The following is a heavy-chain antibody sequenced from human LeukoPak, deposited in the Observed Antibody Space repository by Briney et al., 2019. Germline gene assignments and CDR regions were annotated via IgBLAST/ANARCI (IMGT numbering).Heavy chain of an antibody. CDR3: AKNRGTGLAFYNY. V-gene: IGHV3-23*01. D-gene: IGHD3-10*01. J-gene: IGHJ4*02. Sequence: GGSLRLSCAASGFTFSSYAMTWVRQAPGKGLEWVSAISSGGSSAYYADSVKGRFITSRDNSKTTLYLQMSNLRADDTAVYFCAKNRGTGLAFYNYWGQGTQVTVSS. CDR1: GFTFSSYA. CDR2: ISSGGSSA.